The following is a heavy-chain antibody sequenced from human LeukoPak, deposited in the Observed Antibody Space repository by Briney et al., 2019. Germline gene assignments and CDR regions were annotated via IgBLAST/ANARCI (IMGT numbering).Heavy chain of an antibody. CDR1: GFTFSSYW. V-gene: IGHV3-7*01. CDR2: IRHDGSEK. Sequence: GGSLRLSCAASGFTFSSYWMSWVRQAPGKGLEWVANIRHDGSEKYYVDSVKGRFTISRDNAKDSLYLQMNSLRVEDTAVYYCARGGSRQYNFWGQGTLVTVSS. J-gene: IGHJ4*02. CDR3: ARGGSRQYNF. D-gene: IGHD5-18*01.